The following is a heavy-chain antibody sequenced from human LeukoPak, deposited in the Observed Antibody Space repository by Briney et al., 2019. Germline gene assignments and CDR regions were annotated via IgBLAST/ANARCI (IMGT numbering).Heavy chain of an antibody. CDR3: ARSPCSSTSCYAHFDY. J-gene: IGHJ4*02. D-gene: IGHD2-2*01. CDR1: GYTLTELS. V-gene: IGHV1-24*01. CDR2: FDPEDGET. Sequence: ASVKVSCKVSGYTLTELSMHWVRQAPGKGLEWMGGFDPEDGETIYAQKFQGRVTMTRDTSISTAYMELSRLRSDDTAVYYCARSPCSSTSCYAHFDYWGQGTLVTVSS.